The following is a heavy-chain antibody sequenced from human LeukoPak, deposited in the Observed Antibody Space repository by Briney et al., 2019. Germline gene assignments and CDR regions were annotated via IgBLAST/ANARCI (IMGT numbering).Heavy chain of an antibody. CDR1: EFTFSSYG. V-gene: IGHV3-30*02. D-gene: IGHD3-9*01. Sequence: GGSLRLSCAASEFTFSSYGMHWVRQAPGKGLEWVAFIRYDGSNKYYADSVKGRFTISRDNSKNTLYLQMNSLRAEDTAVYYCAKGPLRYFDWLLSGFDYWGQGTLVTVSS. J-gene: IGHJ4*02. CDR2: IRYDGSNK. CDR3: AKGPLRYFDWLLSGFDY.